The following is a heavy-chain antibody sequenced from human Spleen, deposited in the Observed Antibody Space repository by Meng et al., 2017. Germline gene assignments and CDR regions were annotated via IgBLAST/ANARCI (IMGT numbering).Heavy chain of an antibody. V-gene: IGHV3-30*09. CDR3: ARDSGTYYNYLDY. J-gene: IGHJ4*02. CDR1: GFTFSSYT. Sequence: GESLKISCAASGFTFSSYTMHWVRQAPGKGLEWVAVISFDGSNEYYADSVKGRFAISRDNSKPTLYLQVNILGAGDTAVYYCARDSGTYYNYLDYWGQGTLVTVSS. D-gene: IGHD1-26*01. CDR2: ISFDGSNE.